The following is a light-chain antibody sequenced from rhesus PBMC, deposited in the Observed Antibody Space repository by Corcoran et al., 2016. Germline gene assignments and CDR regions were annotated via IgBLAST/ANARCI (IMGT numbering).Light chain of an antibody. J-gene: IGKJ4*01. CDR2: KAS. CDR3: QHYYSTPLT. Sequence: DIQMTQSPSSLSASVGDRVTITCRASENVNNYLNWDQQKPGKATKTLIYKASTLQSGVPSRFSGSGSGTDYTFTIRSLQPEDVATYYCQHYYSTPLTFGGGTKVEIK. V-gene: IGKV1-74*01. CDR1: ENVNNY.